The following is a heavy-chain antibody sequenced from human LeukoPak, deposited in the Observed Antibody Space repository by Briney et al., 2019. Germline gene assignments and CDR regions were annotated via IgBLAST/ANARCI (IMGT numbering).Heavy chain of an antibody. CDR3: TRWARYCSGGSCYSWFDP. J-gene: IGHJ5*02. CDR1: GFTFSNYW. CDR2: MKLNGSEE. Sequence: GGSLRLSCAASGFTFSNYWMSWVRQAPGKGLEWVANMKLNGSEEYYVDSVEGRFTISRENAKNSLYLQMNSLRVDDTAVYYCTRWARYCSGGSCYSWFDPWGQGTLVTVSS. D-gene: IGHD2-15*01. V-gene: IGHV3-7*01.